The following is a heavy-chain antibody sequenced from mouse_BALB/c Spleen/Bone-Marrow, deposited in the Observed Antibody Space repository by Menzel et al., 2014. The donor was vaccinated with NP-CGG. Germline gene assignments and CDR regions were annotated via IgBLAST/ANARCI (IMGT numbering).Heavy chain of an antibody. Sequence: EVKLVESGGGLVQPGGSRKLSCAASGFTFSSFGMHWVRQAPEKGLEWVAYISSGSSTIYYADTVNGRFTISRDNPKNTLFLQMTSLRSEDTAMYYCARSYYGSSYYFDYWGQGTTLTVSS. CDR2: ISSGSSTI. D-gene: IGHD1-1*01. V-gene: IGHV5-17*02. CDR1: GFTFSSFG. CDR3: ARSYYGSSYYFDY. J-gene: IGHJ2*01.